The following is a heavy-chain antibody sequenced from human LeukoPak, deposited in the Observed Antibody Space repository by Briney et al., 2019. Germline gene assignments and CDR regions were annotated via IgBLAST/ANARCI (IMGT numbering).Heavy chain of an antibody. CDR1: GFTFSSYA. Sequence: GGFLRLSCAASGFTFSSYAMNWVRQAPGKGLEWVSVISGSGDSTFYTDSVKGRFTVSRDNSKTTLSLQMNSLRAEDTAIYYCAKVLYGDYVRGPFDYWGQGTLVTVSS. D-gene: IGHD4-17*01. V-gene: IGHV3-23*01. J-gene: IGHJ4*02. CDR3: AKVLYGDYVRGPFDY. CDR2: ISGSGDST.